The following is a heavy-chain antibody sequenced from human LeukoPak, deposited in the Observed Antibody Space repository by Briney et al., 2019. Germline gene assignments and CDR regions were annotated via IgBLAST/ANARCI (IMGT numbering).Heavy chain of an antibody. CDR3: ARDRILTWYYYMDV. CDR1: GGSFSGYY. D-gene: IGHD2-15*01. Sequence: SETLSLTCAVYGGSFSGYYWSWIRQPPGKGLEWIGEINHSGSTNYNPSLKSRVTISVDTSKNQFSLKLSSVTAADTAVYYCARDRILTWYYYMDVWGKGTTVTVSS. J-gene: IGHJ6*03. CDR2: INHSGST. V-gene: IGHV4-34*01.